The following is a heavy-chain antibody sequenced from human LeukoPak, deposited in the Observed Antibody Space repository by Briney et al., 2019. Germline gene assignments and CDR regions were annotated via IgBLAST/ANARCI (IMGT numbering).Heavy chain of an antibody. J-gene: IGHJ4*02. CDR3: ASPTSWVRGIIITSYFDY. V-gene: IGHV3-30*04. D-gene: IGHD3-10*01. CDR1: GFTFSNYA. Sequence: GGSLRLSCAASGFTFSNYAMHWVRQAPGKGPEWVAVISYDGNDTYYADSLKGRFTISRDNSKNTLYLEMNSLRAEDTAVYYCASPTSWVRGIIITSYFDYWGQGTQVTVSS. CDR2: ISYDGNDT.